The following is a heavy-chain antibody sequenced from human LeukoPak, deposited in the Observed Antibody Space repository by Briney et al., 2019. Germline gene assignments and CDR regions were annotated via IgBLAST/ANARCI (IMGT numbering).Heavy chain of an antibody. Sequence: SGASLRLSCAASGFTFSSYAMSWVRQAPGKGLEWVSAISGSGGSTYYADSVKGRFTISRDNSKNTLYLQMNSLRAEDTAVYYCAKGEYCSTTSCYTLYYWGQGTLVTVSS. J-gene: IGHJ4*02. CDR2: ISGSGGST. D-gene: IGHD2-2*02. CDR3: AKGEYCSTTSCYTLYY. V-gene: IGHV3-23*01. CDR1: GFTFSSYA.